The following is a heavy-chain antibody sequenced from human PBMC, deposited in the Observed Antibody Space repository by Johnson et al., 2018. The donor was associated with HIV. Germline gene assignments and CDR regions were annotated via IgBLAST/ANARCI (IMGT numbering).Heavy chain of an antibody. Sequence: QVQVVESGGGVVQPGRSPRLSCAGSGFTFSSYAMHWVRQPPGKGLEWVAVISYDGSNKYYADSVKGRFTISRDNARNSLYLQMNSLRAEDTAVYYCARVRYSSGWPIYAFDIWGQGTMVTVSS. V-gene: IGHV3-30*04. CDR1: GFTFSSYA. J-gene: IGHJ3*02. D-gene: IGHD6-19*01. CDR2: ISYDGSNK. CDR3: ARVRYSSGWPIYAFDI.